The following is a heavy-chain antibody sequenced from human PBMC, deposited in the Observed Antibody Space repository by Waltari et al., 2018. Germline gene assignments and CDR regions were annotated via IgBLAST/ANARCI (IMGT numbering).Heavy chain of an antibody. J-gene: IGHJ5*02. V-gene: IGHV4-34*01. D-gene: IGHD1-1*01. CDR3: ARGEQLHLIRRNSFDT. CDR2: ISHNGRT. CDR1: GGAFHSYY. Sequence: QVQLQQWGAGLLKPSETLSLTCAVHGGAFHSYYGVWILQAPGKGLEWIGEISHNGRTNENPSLKSRVAISVDTSKNHFSLKLNFLTAADTAVYYCARGEQLHLIRRNSFDTWGQGTLVTVSS.